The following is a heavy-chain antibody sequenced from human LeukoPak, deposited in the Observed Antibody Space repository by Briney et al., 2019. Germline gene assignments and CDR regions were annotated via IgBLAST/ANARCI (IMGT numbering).Heavy chain of an antibody. CDR3: AGMVRESAYYYYMDG. CDR2: IYYSGST. D-gene: IGHD3-10*01. V-gene: IGHV4-59*01. Sequence: ASETLSLTGTVSGGSISSYDWSWIRQPPGKGLGWSGYIYYSGSTNYNPSLKSRVTISVDTSKNQFSLKLSSVTAADTAVYYCAGMVRESAYYYYMDGWGKGTTGTVS. J-gene: IGHJ6*03. CDR1: GGSISSYD.